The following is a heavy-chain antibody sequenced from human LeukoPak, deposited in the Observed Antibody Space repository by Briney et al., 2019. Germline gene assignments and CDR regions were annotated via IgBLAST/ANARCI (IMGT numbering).Heavy chain of an antibody. J-gene: IGHJ4*02. CDR2: IYHSGST. CDR3: ARGRYDVAAAGPLPYYFDY. Sequence: SQTPSLTCTVSGGSISSGGYYWSWIRQPPGKGLEWIGYIYHSGSTYYNPSLKSRVTISVDRSKNQFSLKLSSVTAADTAVYYCARGRYDVAAAGPLPYYFDYWGQGTLVTVSS. CDR1: GGSISSGGYY. D-gene: IGHD6-13*01. V-gene: IGHV4-30-2*01.